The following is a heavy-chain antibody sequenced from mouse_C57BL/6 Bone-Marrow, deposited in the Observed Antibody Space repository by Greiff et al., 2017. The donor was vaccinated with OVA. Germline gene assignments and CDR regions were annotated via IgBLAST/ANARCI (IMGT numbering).Heavy chain of an antibody. CDR3: ARTGAYYYGFDY. J-gene: IGHJ2*01. CDR2: INPNNGGT. Sequence: VQLQQSGPELVKPGASVKISCKASGYTFTDYYMNWVKQSHGKSLEWIGDINPNNGGTSYNQKFKGKATLTVDKSSSTAYMELRSLTSEDSAVYYCARTGAYYYGFDYWGQGTTLTVSS. CDR1: GYTFTDYY. D-gene: IGHD1-1*01. V-gene: IGHV1-26*01.